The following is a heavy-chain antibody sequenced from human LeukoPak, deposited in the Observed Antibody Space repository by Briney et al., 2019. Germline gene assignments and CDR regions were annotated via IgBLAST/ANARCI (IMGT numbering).Heavy chain of an antibody. J-gene: IGHJ2*01. D-gene: IGHD4-17*01. V-gene: IGHV4-4*07. CDR1: GGSISSYY. CDR3: ARDRGYGDYVGWYFDL. Sequence: SETLSLTCTVSGGSISSYYWSRIRQPAGKGLEWIGRIYTSGSTNYNPSLKSRVTMSVDTSKNQFSLKLSSVTAADTAVYYCARDRGYGDYVGWYFDLWGRGTLVTVSS. CDR2: IYTSGST.